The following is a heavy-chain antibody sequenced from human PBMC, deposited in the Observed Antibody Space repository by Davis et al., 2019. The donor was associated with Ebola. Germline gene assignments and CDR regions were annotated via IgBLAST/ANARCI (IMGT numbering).Heavy chain of an antibody. CDR2: ISSDSDYI. V-gene: IGHV3-21*04. J-gene: IGHJ4*02. Sequence: GESLKISCAASGFTFSSYAMSWVRQAPGKGLEWVSSISSDSDYIYYADSAKGRFTISRDNSKNTLYLQMNSLRAEDTAVYYCASIVGATGLDYWGQGTLVTVSS. CDR3: ASIVGATGLDY. CDR1: GFTFSSYA. D-gene: IGHD1-26*01.